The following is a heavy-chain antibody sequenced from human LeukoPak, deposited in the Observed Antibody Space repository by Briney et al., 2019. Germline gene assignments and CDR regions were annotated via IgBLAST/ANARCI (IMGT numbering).Heavy chain of an antibody. Sequence: SETLSLTCAVYGGSFSGYYWSWIRQPPGKGLEWIGEINHSGSTNYNPSLKSRVTISVDTSKNQFSLKLSSVTAADTAVYYCARADCSGGSCYSSYWGQGTLVTVSS. CDR2: INHSGST. CDR1: GGSFSGYY. D-gene: IGHD2-15*01. J-gene: IGHJ4*02. V-gene: IGHV4-34*01. CDR3: ARADCSGGSCYSSY.